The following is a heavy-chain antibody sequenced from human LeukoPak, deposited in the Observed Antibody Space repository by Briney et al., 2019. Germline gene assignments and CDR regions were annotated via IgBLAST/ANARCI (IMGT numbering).Heavy chain of an antibody. D-gene: IGHD3-22*01. CDR1: GGSISSYY. J-gene: IGHJ4*02. V-gene: IGHV4-59*01. CDR2: IYYSGST. Sequence: PSETLSLTCTVSGGSISSYYWSWIRQPPGKGLEWIGYIYYSGSTNYNPSLKSRVTISVDTSKNQFSLKLSSVTAADTAVYYCARAGYYDSSGYPTLDYWGQGTLVTVSS. CDR3: ARAGYYDSSGYPTLDY.